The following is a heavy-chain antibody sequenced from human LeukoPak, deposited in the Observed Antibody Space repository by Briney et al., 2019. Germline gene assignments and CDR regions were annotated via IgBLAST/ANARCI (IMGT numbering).Heavy chain of an antibody. V-gene: IGHV1-18*01. J-gene: IGHJ6*03. D-gene: IGHD2-2*02. CDR1: GYTFTSYG. CDR3: ARGVYCSSTSCYRGYYYYYMDV. CDR2: ISAYNGNT. Sequence: ASVKVSCKASGYTFTSYGISWVRQAPGQGLEWMGWISAYNGNTNYAQKLQGRVTMTTDTSTSTAYMELRSLRSDDTAVYYCARGVYCSSTSCYRGYYYYYMDVWGKGTTVTVSS.